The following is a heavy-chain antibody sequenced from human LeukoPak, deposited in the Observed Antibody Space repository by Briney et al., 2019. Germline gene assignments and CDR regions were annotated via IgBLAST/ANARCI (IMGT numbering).Heavy chain of an antibody. Sequence: ASVKVSCKASGYTFTSYGISWVRQAPGQGLEWVGWISAYNGNTNYAQKLQGRVTMTTDTSTSTAYMELRSLRSDDTAVYYCARDYGGIVATILFDYWGQGTLVTVSS. V-gene: IGHV1-18*01. D-gene: IGHD5-12*01. CDR1: GYTFTSYG. CDR2: ISAYNGNT. CDR3: ARDYGGIVATILFDY. J-gene: IGHJ4*02.